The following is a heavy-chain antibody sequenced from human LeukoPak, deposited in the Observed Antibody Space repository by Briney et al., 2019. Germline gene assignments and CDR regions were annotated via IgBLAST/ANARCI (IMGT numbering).Heavy chain of an antibody. CDR2: NDGSNK. J-gene: IGHJ4*02. Sequence: NDGSNKYYAASVKGRFTISRDNSKNTLYLQMNSLRAEDTAVYYCAKHSSGIAVAGTVQYWGQGTLVTVSS. D-gene: IGHD6-19*01. V-gene: IGHV3-30*18. CDR3: AKHSSGIAVAGTVQY.